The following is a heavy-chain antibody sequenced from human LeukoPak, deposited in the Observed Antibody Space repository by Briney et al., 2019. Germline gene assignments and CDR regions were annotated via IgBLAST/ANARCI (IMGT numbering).Heavy chain of an antibody. V-gene: IGHV3-23*01. CDR2: ISGSGGST. Sequence: GGSLRLSCAASGLIFDDYTMHWVRQAPGKGLEWVSAISGSGGSTYYADSVKGRFTISRDNSKNTLYLQMNSLRAEDTAVYYCAKGIAAATLYFDYWGQGTLVTVSS. CDR3: AKGIAAATLYFDY. CDR1: GLIFDDYT. J-gene: IGHJ4*02. D-gene: IGHD6-13*01.